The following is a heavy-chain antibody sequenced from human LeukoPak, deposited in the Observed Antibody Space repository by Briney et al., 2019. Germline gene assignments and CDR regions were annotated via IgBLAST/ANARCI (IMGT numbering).Heavy chain of an antibody. Sequence: SETLSLTCAVYGGSFSGYYWSWIRQPPGKGLEWIGEINHSGSTNYNPSLKSRVTISVDTSKNQFSLKLGSVTAADTAVYYCARDQRWALSEFDPWGQGTLVTVSS. J-gene: IGHJ5*02. CDR2: INHSGST. D-gene: IGHD4-23*01. CDR3: ARDQRWALSEFDP. CDR1: GGSFSGYY. V-gene: IGHV4-34*01.